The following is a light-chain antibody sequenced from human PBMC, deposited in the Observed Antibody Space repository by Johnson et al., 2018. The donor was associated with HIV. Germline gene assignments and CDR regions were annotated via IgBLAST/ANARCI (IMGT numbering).Light chain of an antibody. CDR3: GTWDSSLRAGYV. CDR2: ENN. CDR1: SSNIGNNY. V-gene: IGLV1-51*02. Sequence: QSVLTQPPSVSAAPGQKVTISCSGSSSNIGNNYVPWYQQLPGTAPKLLIYENNKRPSGIPDRFSGSKSGTSATLGITGLQTGDEADYYCGTWDSSLRAGYVFGTGTKFTVL. J-gene: IGLJ1*01.